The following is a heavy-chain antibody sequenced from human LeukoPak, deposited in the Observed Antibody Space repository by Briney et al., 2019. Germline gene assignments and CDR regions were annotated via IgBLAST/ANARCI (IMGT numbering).Heavy chain of an antibody. V-gene: IGHV3-7*05. CDR3: ARAGLWFGELLDY. CDR1: GFTFSSCW. J-gene: IGHJ4*02. Sequence: AGGSLRLSCAASGFTFSSCWMSWVRQAPGKGLEWVSNIKQDGSEKYYVDSLKGRFTISRDNAKNSLYLQMNSLRAEDTAVYYCARAGLWFGELLDYWGQGTLVTVSS. CDR2: IKQDGSEK. D-gene: IGHD3-10*01.